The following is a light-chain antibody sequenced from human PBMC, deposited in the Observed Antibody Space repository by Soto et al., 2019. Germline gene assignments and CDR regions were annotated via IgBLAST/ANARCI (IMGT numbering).Light chain of an antibody. Sequence: EIVLTQSPGTLSLSPGERATLSCRASQSVSSSYLAWYQQKPGQAPRLLIYGASSRATGITDRFSGSGSGTDFTLTISRLEPEDFAVSYCQQYGSSPQTFGQGTKVDIK. CDR3: QQYGSSPQT. J-gene: IGKJ1*01. CDR2: GAS. V-gene: IGKV3-20*01. CDR1: QSVSSSY.